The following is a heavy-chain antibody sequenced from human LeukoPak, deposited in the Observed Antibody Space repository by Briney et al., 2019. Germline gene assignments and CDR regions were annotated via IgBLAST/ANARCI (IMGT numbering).Heavy chain of an antibody. D-gene: IGHD2-21*02. Sequence: GGSLRLSCAASGFTFSSYSMNWVRQAPGKGLEWVSCISSSSSYIYYADSVKGGFTISRDNDKNSLYLQMSSLRAEDTAVYYCARAPGGDSYYFDYWGQGTLVTVSS. V-gene: IGHV3-21*01. CDR1: GFTFSSYS. CDR2: ISSSSSYI. CDR3: ARAPGGDSYYFDY. J-gene: IGHJ4*02.